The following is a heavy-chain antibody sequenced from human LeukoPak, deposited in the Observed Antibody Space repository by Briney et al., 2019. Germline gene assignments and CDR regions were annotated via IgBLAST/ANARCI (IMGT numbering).Heavy chain of an antibody. CDR3: ARSRIAAAGYYYYGMDV. CDR2: INPNSGGT. CDR1: GYTCTGYY. J-gene: IGHJ6*04. D-gene: IGHD6-13*01. V-gene: IGHV1-2*04. Sequence: ASVKVSCKASGYTCTGYYMHWVRQAPGQGLEWMGWINPNSGGTNYAQKFQGWVTMTRDTSISTAYMELSRLRSDDTAVYYCARSRIAAAGYYYYGMDVWGKGTTVTVSS.